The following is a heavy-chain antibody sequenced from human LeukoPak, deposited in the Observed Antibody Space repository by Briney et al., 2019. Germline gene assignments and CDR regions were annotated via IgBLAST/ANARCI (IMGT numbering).Heavy chain of an antibody. J-gene: IGHJ4*02. D-gene: IGHD3-3*01. CDR3: AKDFAYYDFWSGTAFDY. CDR2: ISSSGGST. CDR1: GFTFSSYA. V-gene: IGHV3-23*01. Sequence: GDSLRLSCAASGFTFSSYAMSWVRRAPGKGLEWVSSISSSGGSTYYADSVKGRFTVSRDNSKNTLYLQMSSLRAEDTAVYYCAKDFAYYDFWSGTAFDYWGQGTLVTVSS.